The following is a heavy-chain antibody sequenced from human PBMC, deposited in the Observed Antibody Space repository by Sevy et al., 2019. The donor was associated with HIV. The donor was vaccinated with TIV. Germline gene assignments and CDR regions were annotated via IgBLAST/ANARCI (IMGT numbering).Heavy chain of an antibody. Sequence: GGSLRLSCAASGFTFSNVWMSWVRQAPGKGLEWVAHVKSKTDGGTTDYAAPVRGRFTISREDSKKTLYLQMNSLRAEDTAVYYCARDKIVVPGYSSIRKPPDPFDPWGQGTLVTVSS. V-gene: IGHV3-15*01. J-gene: IGHJ5*02. CDR2: VKSKTDGGTT. CDR1: GFTFSNVW. CDR3: ARDKIVVPGYSSIRKPPDPFDP. D-gene: IGHD6-13*01.